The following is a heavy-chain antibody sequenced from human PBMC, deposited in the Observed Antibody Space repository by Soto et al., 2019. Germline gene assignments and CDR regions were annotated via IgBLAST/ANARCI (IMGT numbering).Heavy chain of an antibody. D-gene: IGHD3-3*02. J-gene: IGHJ4*02. V-gene: IGHV3-74*01. CDR3: ARSLAGARPVLTC. CDR2: INSDRSST. CDR1: GFTLSGHW. Sequence: PGGSLRLSCAASGFTLSGHWLHWVRQAPGKGLVWVSRINSDRSSTSYADSVKGRFTISRDNAKNTLYLQMNSLRDEDTAVYYCARSLAGARPVLTCRGQGTLVTASS.